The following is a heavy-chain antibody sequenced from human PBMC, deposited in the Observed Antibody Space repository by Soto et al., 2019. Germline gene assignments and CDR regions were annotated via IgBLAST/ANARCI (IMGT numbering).Heavy chain of an antibody. V-gene: IGHV3-30*18. CDR1: GFTFSSYG. J-gene: IGHJ4*02. CDR2: IPYDGSNK. Sequence: VGSLRLSCAASGFTFSSYGMHWVRQAPGKGLEWVAVIPYDGSNKYYADSVKGRFTISRDNSKNTLYLQMNSLRAEDTAVYYCAKVITGTFYYFDYWGQGTLVTV. D-gene: IGHD1-7*01. CDR3: AKVITGTFYYFDY.